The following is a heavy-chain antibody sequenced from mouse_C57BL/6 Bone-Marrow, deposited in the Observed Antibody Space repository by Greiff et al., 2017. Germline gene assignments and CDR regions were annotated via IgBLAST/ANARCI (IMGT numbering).Heavy chain of an antibody. Sequence: EVQLQQSGAELVRPGASVKLSCTASGFNIKDDYMHWVKQRPEQGLEWIGWIDPENGATEYASKFQGKATITADTSSNTAYLQLSSLTSEDTAVYYCVITTVVATYDAMGDWGQGTSVTVSS. CDR2: IDPENGAT. D-gene: IGHD1-1*01. CDR1: GFNIKDDY. V-gene: IGHV14-4*01. J-gene: IGHJ4*01. CDR3: VITTVVATYDAMGD.